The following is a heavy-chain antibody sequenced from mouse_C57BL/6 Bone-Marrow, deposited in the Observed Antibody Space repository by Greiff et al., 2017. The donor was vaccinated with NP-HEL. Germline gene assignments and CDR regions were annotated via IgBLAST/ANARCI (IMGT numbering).Heavy chain of an antibody. CDR2: IDPETGGT. J-gene: IGHJ4*01. CDR1: GYTFTDYE. Sequence: VQLQQSGAELVRPGASVTLSCKASGYTFTDYEMHWVKQTPVHGLEWIGAIDPETGGTAYNQKFKGKAILTADKSSSTAYMELRSLTSEDSAVYNCTRDYSALYYAMDYWGKGTSVTVSS. CDR3: TRDYSALYYAMDY. V-gene: IGHV1-15*01. D-gene: IGHD2-12*01.